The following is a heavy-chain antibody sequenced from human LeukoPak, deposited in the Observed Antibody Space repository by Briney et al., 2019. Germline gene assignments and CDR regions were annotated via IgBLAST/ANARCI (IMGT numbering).Heavy chain of an antibody. CDR1: GLTVSSNY. CDR2: VYPDGNT. D-gene: IGHD4-17*01. Sequence: PGGSLRLSRVASGLTVSSNYMSWVRQVPGRGLEWVSVVYPDGNTYYADSAKGRFAISTDISKNTLFLQMDSLRAEDTAVYYCARLLTTAIRWAWYFDLWGRGTLVTVSS. V-gene: IGHV3-66*04. J-gene: IGHJ2*01. CDR3: ARLLTTAIRWAWYFDL.